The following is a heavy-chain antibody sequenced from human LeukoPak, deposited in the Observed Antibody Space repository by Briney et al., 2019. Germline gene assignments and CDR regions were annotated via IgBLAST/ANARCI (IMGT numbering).Heavy chain of an antibody. Sequence: PGGSLRLSCAASGFTFSNYWMSWVRQAPGKGLEWVANIKEDGRQKYYVDSVRGRFTISRDNAKNSLYLQMNSLRVEDTAVYYCTTDPYDFGGQGTLVTVSS. CDR1: GFTFSNYW. CDR2: IKEDGRQK. CDR3: TTDPYDF. D-gene: IGHD3-3*01. V-gene: IGHV3-7*04. J-gene: IGHJ4*02.